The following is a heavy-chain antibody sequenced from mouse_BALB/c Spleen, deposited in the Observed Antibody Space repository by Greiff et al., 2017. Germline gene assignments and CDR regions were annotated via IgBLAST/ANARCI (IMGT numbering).Heavy chain of an antibody. V-gene: IGHV14-3*02. D-gene: IGHD2-4*01. Sequence: EVQLQQSGAELVKPGASVKLSCTASGFNIKDTYMHWVKQRPEQGLEWIGRIDPANGNTKYDPKFQGKATITADTSSNTAYLQLSSLTSEDTAVYDCAREDYDGYAMDYWGQGTTVTVSS. J-gene: IGHJ4*01. CDR1: GFNIKDTY. CDR3: AREDYDGYAMDY. CDR2: IDPANGNT.